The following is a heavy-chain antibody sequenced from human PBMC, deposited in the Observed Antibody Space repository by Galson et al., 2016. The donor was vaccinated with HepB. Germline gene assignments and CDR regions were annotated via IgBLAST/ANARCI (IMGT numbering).Heavy chain of an antibody. CDR3: LTSDLVGGGDYLGYYYGMDV. J-gene: IGHJ6*02. CDR1: GYRFSTYW. V-gene: IGHV5-51*01. CDR2: IWPYDSDT. Sequence: QSGAEVTKPGESLKISCQASGYRFSTYWIGWVRQMPGRGLEWIGIIWPYDSDTKYSPSLQGQVTISADKSINTAYLQWSSLKASDTAIYYCLTSDLVGGGDYLGYYYGMDVWGQGTTVTVSS. D-gene: IGHD4-17*01.